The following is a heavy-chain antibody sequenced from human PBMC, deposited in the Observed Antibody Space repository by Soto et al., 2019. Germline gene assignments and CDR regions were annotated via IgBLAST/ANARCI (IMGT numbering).Heavy chain of an antibody. CDR2: IDPSDSYT. Sequence: PXASLKIYCKGSGYSFTSYWISWVRQMPGKGLEWMGRIDPSDSYTNYSPSFQGHVTISADKSISTAYLQWSSLKASDTAMYYCARRGVYNGYEVSYGMDVWGQGTTVTVS. CDR1: GYSFTSYW. J-gene: IGHJ6*02. CDR3: ARRGVYNGYEVSYGMDV. V-gene: IGHV5-10-1*01. D-gene: IGHD5-12*01.